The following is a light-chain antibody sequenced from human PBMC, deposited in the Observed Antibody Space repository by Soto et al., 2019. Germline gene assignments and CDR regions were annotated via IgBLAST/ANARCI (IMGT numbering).Light chain of an antibody. CDR2: RDS. Sequence: QCVLTQPPSVSGAPGQRITISCSGSSSNIGAGYAVHWYQQLPGTAPKLLIFRDSNRPSGVPDRFSGSKSGTSGSLAITGLQVDDEADYYCQSFDSGLSGFVFGTGTKLTVL. J-gene: IGLJ1*01. CDR3: QSFDSGLSGFV. CDR1: SSNIGAGYA. V-gene: IGLV1-40*01.